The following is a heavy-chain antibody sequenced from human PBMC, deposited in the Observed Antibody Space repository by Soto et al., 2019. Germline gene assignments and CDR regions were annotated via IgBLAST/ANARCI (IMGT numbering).Heavy chain of an antibody. D-gene: IGHD2-2*03. CDR1: GGSISSYY. CDR3: AREVGYCSSTSCYRWFDP. V-gene: IGHV4-59*01. Sequence: PSETLSLTCTVSGGSISSYYWSWIRQPPGKGLEWIGYIYYSGSTNYNPSLKSRVTISVDTSKNQFSLKLSSVTAADTAVYYCAREVGYCSSTSCYRWFDPWGQETLVTVSS. J-gene: IGHJ5*02. CDR2: IYYSGST.